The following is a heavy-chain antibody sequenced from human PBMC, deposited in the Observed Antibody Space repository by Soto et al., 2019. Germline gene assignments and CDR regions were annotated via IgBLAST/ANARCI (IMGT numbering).Heavy chain of an antibody. Sequence: GASVKDSCKASGDTSTRHYMHWVRQAPGQGLEWMGVINPSGGGTNYAEKFQGRATMTRDTSTTTVYMEVSSLRSEDTAVYYCARDVSEVDVTSRNAFDIWGQGTMVTVSS. J-gene: IGHJ3*02. V-gene: IGHV1-46*01. CDR3: ARDVSEVDVTSRNAFDI. CDR2: INPSGGGT. D-gene: IGHD3-22*01. CDR1: GDTSTRHY.